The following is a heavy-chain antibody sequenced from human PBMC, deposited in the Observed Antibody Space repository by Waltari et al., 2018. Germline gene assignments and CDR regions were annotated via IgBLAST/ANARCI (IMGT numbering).Heavy chain of an antibody. D-gene: IGHD2-15*01. CDR1: GYSVSRGRF. V-gene: IGHV4-38-2*02. Sequence: QVQLQESGPGLVKPSETLSLTCAVTGYSVSRGRFWGWIRQPPGKGLEWIWSRFHSGRGDDNPSRRSRGTMSVDTSKNQFSLKLSSVTAADTAVYYCARDDSVVAAATLDYWGQGTLVFVSS. J-gene: IGHJ4*02. CDR3: ARDDSVVAAATLDY. CDR2: RFHSGRG.